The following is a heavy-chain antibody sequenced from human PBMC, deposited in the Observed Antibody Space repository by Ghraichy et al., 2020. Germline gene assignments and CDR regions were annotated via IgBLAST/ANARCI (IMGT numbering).Heavy chain of an antibody. D-gene: IGHD6-13*01. CDR1: GDSVSNRKFY. J-gene: IGHJ1*01. V-gene: IGHV4-39*02. Sequence: SETLSLTCSVSGDSVSNRKFYWAWIRQAPGKGLEWIGSTSYRGATYYNPSLESRVVVSVDTSKNTFSLKMNYVTATDTAVYYCARRLAAAGGGNEYFQDWGHGALVIVSS. CDR2: TSYRGAT. CDR3: ARRLAAAGGGNEYFQD.